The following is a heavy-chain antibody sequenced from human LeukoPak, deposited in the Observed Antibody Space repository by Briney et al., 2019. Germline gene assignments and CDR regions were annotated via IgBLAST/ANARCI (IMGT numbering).Heavy chain of an antibody. Sequence: SETLSLTCTGSGGSISSYYWSWIRQPPGKGLEWIGYIYYSGSTNYNPSLKSRVTISVDTSKNQFSLKLSSVTAADTAVYYCARPQHDYGDSDDAFDIWGQGTMVTVSS. J-gene: IGHJ3*02. V-gene: IGHV4-59*08. CDR3: ARPQHDYGDSDDAFDI. CDR2: IYYSGST. D-gene: IGHD4-17*01. CDR1: GGSISSYY.